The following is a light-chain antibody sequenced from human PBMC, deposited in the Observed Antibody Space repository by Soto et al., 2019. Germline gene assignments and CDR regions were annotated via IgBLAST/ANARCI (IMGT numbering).Light chain of an antibody. Sequence: DIPMTQSPSTLSASVGDRVTITCRASQSISSWLAWYQQKPGKAPKLLIYKASSLEGGVPSRFSGSGSGTDFTLTINSLQPDDFATYYCQQYHSYSLTFGGGTKVDIK. CDR2: KAS. CDR3: QQYHSYSLT. V-gene: IGKV1-5*03. J-gene: IGKJ4*01. CDR1: QSISSW.